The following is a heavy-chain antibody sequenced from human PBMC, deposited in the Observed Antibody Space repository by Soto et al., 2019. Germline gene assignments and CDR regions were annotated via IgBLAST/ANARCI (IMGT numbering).Heavy chain of an antibody. J-gene: IGHJ4*02. CDR2: ISYSGST. CDR3: ATLGYYDSSGYPFHFDY. V-gene: IGHV4-59*12. CDR1: GGSISSYY. Sequence: SETLSLTCTVSGGSISSYYWSCIRQPPGKGLEWIGYISYSGSTNYNPSLKSRVTISVDNSKNTLYLQMNSLRAEDTAVYYCATLGYYDSSGYPFHFDYWGQGTLVTVSS. D-gene: IGHD3-22*01.